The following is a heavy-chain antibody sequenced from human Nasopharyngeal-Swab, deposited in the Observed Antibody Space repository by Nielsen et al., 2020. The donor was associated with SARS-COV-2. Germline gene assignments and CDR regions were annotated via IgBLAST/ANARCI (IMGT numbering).Heavy chain of an antibody. V-gene: IGHV4-59*01. D-gene: IGHD1-26*01. CDR2: ISYSGST. CDR3: ARSGQSGSI. CDR1: GGSISSYS. J-gene: IGHJ3*02. Sequence: SETLSLTCTVSGGSISSYSWSWIRQPPGKELEWIGYISYSGSTNYDPSLKSRVTISVDTSKNQFSLKLSSVTAADTAVYYCARSGQSGSIWGQGTMVTVSS.